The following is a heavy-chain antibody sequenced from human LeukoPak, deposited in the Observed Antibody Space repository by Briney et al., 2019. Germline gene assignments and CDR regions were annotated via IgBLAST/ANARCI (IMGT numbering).Heavy chain of an antibody. V-gene: IGHV1-8*01. CDR3: AREGNGEPGFDI. CDR1: GYTFTSYD. Sequence: ASVKVSCKASGYTFTSYDINWVRQATGQGLEWMGWMNPNSGNTGYAQKFQGRVTMTRDTSISTAYMELSRLRSDDTAVYYCAREGNGEPGFDIWGQGTMVTVSS. D-gene: IGHD1-14*01. J-gene: IGHJ3*02. CDR2: MNPNSGNT.